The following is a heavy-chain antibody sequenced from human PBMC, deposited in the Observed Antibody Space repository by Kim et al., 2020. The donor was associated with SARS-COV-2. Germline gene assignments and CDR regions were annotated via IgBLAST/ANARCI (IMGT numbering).Heavy chain of an antibody. Sequence: IPIFGTANYAQKFQGRVTITADESMSTAYMELSSLRSEDTAVYYCARSKDWGQGTLVTVSS. V-gene: IGHV1-69*01. CDR2: IPIFGTA. CDR3: ARSKD. J-gene: IGHJ4*02.